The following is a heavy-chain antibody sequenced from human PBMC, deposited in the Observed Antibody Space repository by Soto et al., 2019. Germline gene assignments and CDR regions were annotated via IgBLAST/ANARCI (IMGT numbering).Heavy chain of an antibody. CDR2: IYPTGTT. Sequence: PSETLSLTCTVSGGSITSYYWNCIRQSAVKVLEWIGRIYPTGTTNYNPSLKSRVSMSLDTSKNQFSLKLSSVTAADTAVYYCARGHHYDISTGYYDGHHMDVWGLGTTLTVSS. CDR3: ARGHHYDISTGYYDGHHMDV. V-gene: IGHV4-4*07. CDR1: GGSITSYY. D-gene: IGHD3-9*01. J-gene: IGHJ6*02.